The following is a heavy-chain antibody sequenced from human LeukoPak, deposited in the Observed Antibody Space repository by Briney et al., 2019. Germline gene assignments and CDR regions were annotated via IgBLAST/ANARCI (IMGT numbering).Heavy chain of an antibody. Sequence: SGTLSLTCAVSGGSISSSNWWSWVRQPPGKGLEWIGEIYHSGSTNYNPSLKSRVTISVDKSKNQFSLKLSSVTAADMAVYYCARVTGGYSSGWYFGYFDYWGQGTLVTVSS. CDR3: ARVTGGYSSGWYFGYFDY. D-gene: IGHD6-19*01. CDR2: IYHSGST. V-gene: IGHV4-4*02. J-gene: IGHJ4*02. CDR1: GGSISSSNW.